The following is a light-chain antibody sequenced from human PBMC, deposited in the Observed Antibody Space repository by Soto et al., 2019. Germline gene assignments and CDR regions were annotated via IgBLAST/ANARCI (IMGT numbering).Light chain of an antibody. Sequence: QSALTQPPSASGSPGQSVTLSCTGTSSDVGGYNYVSWYQQHPGKAPKLMIYEVSKRPSGVPDRFSGSKSGNTASLTVSGLQAEDEADYYCSSYAGSNHVVFGGGSKVTVL. V-gene: IGLV2-8*01. CDR1: SSDVGGYNY. J-gene: IGLJ2*01. CDR2: EVS. CDR3: SSYAGSNHVV.